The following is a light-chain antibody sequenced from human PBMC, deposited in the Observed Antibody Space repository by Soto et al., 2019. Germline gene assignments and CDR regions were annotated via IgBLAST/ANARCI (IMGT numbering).Light chain of an antibody. CDR1: RTDVGGYNF. V-gene: IGLV2-14*01. CDR3: CSYVSSKTYV. J-gene: IGLJ1*01. CDR2: EVS. Sequence: QSVLTQPASVSGSPGQLITISCTGTRTDVGGYNFVSWYQQHPGKAPKLIIYEVSNRPSGVSNRFSGSKSDNTASLTISGLQAEDEADYYCCSYVSSKTYVFGTGTKLTVL.